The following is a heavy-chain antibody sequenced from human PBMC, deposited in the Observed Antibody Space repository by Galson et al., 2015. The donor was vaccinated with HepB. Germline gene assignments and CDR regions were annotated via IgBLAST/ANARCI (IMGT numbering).Heavy chain of an antibody. CDR2: IWHDGGNK. J-gene: IGHJ4*02. Sequence: SLRLSCAASGFTFSRSSMHWVRQAPGKGLEWVAVIWHDGGNKYYADSVKGRFTISRDNSKNTVSLQMNSLREEDTAVYYCARSMQVVAAADHWGQGTLVTVSS. D-gene: IGHD6-13*01. CDR1: GFTFSRSS. V-gene: IGHV3-33*01. CDR3: ARSMQVVAAADH.